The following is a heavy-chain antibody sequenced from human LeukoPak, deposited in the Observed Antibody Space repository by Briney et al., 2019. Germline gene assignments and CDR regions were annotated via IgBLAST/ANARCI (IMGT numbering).Heavy chain of an antibody. J-gene: IGHJ4*02. V-gene: IGHV4-39*07. CDR1: GGSISSSSYY. CDR2: INHSGST. CDR3: ARGLYSSSWYVIYYFDY. D-gene: IGHD6-13*01. Sequence: SETLSLTCTVSGGSISSSSYYWGRIRQPPGKGLEWIGEINHSGSTNYNPSLKSRVTISVDTSKNQFSLKLSSVTAADTAVYYCARGLYSSSWYVIYYFDYWGQGTLVTVSS.